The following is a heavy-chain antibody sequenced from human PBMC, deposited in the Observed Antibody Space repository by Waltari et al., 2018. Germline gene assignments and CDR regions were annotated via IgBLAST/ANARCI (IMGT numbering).Heavy chain of an antibody. V-gene: IGHV3-23*01. CDR1: GCTFSSYA. CDR2: ISGRGGST. D-gene: IGHD3-16*01. CDR3: AKGGKGYYYYYMDV. Sequence: EVQLLAVGVGLVQPGGSLRLSCAASGCTFSSYAMSLLRKVPGKGLEWVSAISGRGGSTYYADSVKGRFTISRDNSKNTLYLQMNSLRAEDTAVYYCAKGGKGYYYYYMDVWGKGTTVTISS. J-gene: IGHJ6*03.